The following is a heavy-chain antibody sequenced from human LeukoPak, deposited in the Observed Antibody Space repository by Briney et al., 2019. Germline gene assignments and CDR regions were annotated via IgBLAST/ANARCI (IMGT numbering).Heavy chain of an antibody. Sequence: GGSLRLSCAASGFGFSNYWMTWVRQAPGKGLEWVANIKEDGSEEYYVDSVKGRFTISRDNADKSLFLQMNSLRVDDTAVYYCGSQFWWAAVSGTTLDYWGQGTLVTVSS. D-gene: IGHD6-19*01. CDR2: IKEDGSEE. CDR1: GFGFSNYW. CDR3: GSQFWWAAVSGTTLDY. V-gene: IGHV3-7*02. J-gene: IGHJ4*02.